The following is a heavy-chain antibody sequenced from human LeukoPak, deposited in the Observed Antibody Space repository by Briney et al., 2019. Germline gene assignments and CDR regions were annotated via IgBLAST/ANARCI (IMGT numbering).Heavy chain of an antibody. J-gene: IGHJ4*02. Sequence: PSETLSLTCTVSGGSIRSNYWSWIRQPPGKGLEWIAYIYYSGSTKYNRSLKSRVTISVDTSQNQVSLKLNSVTAADTAVYYCARDCSGGNCYFDAWGQGTLVAVSS. CDR1: GGSIRSNY. V-gene: IGHV4-59*01. CDR2: IYYSGST. CDR3: ARDCSGGNCYFDA. D-gene: IGHD2-15*01.